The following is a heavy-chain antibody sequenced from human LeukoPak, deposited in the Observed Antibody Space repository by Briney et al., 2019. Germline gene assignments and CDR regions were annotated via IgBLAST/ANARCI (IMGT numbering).Heavy chain of an antibody. V-gene: IGHV4-39*07. CDR1: GGSISSSSYY. Sequence: SETLSLTCTVSGGSISSSSYYWGWIRQPPGEGLEWIGSIYYSGSTYYNPSLKSRVTISVDTSKNQFSLKLSSVTAADTAVYYCARDWQWLSWGQGTLVTVSS. CDR3: ARDWQWLS. J-gene: IGHJ4*02. D-gene: IGHD6-19*01. CDR2: IYYSGST.